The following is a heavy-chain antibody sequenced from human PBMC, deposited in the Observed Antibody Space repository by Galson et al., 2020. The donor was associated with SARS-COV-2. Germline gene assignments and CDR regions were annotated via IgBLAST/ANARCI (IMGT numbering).Heavy chain of an antibody. V-gene: IGHV3-53*01. Sequence: GGSLRLSCGASGFTVSRNYIYWIRQSPRKGLEWVSAIYSGGSASYADSVRGRFIVSRDTSRNTVYLQRNSLTAADTAIYYCARGFGPGNMVGLYYFDYWGQGVVVTVSS. J-gene: IGHJ4*02. CDR3: ARGFGPGNMVGLYYFDY. D-gene: IGHD3-10*01. CDR2: IYSGGSA. CDR1: GFTVSRNY.